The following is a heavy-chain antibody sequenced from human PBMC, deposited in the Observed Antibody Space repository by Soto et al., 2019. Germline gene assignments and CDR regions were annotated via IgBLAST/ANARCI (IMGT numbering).Heavy chain of an antibody. Sequence: EVQLVESGEDLVEPGGSLRLSCAASEFTFTNAWMSWVRQAPGKGLEWVGRIKSKTAGGTTDYAAPVQGRFTNSRQEARNTLYLQMSSLNTDDTDVYYCTSVSYGHWGQGTLVTVSS. CDR1: EFTFTNAW. D-gene: IGHD4-17*01. V-gene: IGHV3-15*01. CDR2: IKSKTAGGTT. J-gene: IGHJ4*02. CDR3: TSVSYGH.